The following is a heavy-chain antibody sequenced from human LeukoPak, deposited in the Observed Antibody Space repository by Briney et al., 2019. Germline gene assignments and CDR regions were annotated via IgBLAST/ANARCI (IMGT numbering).Heavy chain of an antibody. D-gene: IGHD6-19*01. CDR2: INHSEST. Sequence: SETLSLTCAVYGGSFSGYYWSWIRQPPGKGRGWVGEINHSESTNYNSSVKRRVTISVDTSKTQFSLKLSTVTAADTAVYYCARYSGWFLYYFDYRGQGTLVTVSS. J-gene: IGHJ4*02. CDR3: ARYSGWFLYYFDY. CDR1: GGSFSGYY. V-gene: IGHV4-34*01.